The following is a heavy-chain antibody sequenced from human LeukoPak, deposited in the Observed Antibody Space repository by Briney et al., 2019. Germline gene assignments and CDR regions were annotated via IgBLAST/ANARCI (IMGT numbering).Heavy chain of an antibody. CDR3: ARDAGSGSFSTTIDY. D-gene: IGHD1-26*01. J-gene: IGHJ4*02. Sequence: GGSLRLSCAASGFTFRTYSMNCVRETPERGLGWVSSISSSSSYIYYADSVKGRFTISRDNAKNSLYLQMDSLRAEDTAVYYCARDAGSGSFSTTIDYWGQGALVTVSS. CDR1: GFTFRTYS. V-gene: IGHV3-21*01. CDR2: ISSSSSYI.